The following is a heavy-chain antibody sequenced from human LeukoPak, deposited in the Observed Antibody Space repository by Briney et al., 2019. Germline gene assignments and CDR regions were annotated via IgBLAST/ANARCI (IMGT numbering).Heavy chain of an antibody. V-gene: IGHV4-39*01. D-gene: IGHD4-23*01. CDR2: NLYSVKS. J-gene: IGHJ4*02. Sequence: PSETLSLTCSVSGDSVSSTAYYWGWIRQPPGKGLEWIASNLYSVKSCYNPSFNSRVSISVDTSSNRLSLRLTSVNAADTAVYYCARLRDARWLLEYWGQGTLATVSS. CDR3: ARLRDARWLLEY. CDR1: GDSVSSTAYY.